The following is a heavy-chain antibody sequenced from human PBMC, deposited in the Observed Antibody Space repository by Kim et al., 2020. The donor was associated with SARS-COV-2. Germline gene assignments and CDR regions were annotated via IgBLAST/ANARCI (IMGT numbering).Heavy chain of an antibody. Sequence: SETLSLTCAVYGGSFSGYYWSWIRQPPGKGLEWIGEINHSGSTNYNPSLKSRVTISVDTSKNQFSLKLSSVTAADTAVYYCARVVVVAHWFDPWGQGTLVTVSS. CDR2: INHSGST. J-gene: IGHJ5*02. D-gene: IGHD2-15*01. CDR3: ARVVVVAHWFDP. V-gene: IGHV4-34*01. CDR1: GGSFSGYY.